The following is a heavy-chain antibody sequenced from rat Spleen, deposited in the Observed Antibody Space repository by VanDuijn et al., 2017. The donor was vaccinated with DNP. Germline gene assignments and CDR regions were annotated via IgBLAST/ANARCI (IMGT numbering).Heavy chain of an antibody. V-gene: IGHV5-7*01. CDR3: ARVSPYYAMDA. J-gene: IGHJ4*01. CDR2: IVYDGSGA. CDR1: GLTFSDYS. D-gene: IGHD3-8*01. Sequence: EVQLVESGGGLVQPGRSLKLSCVVSGLTFSDYSMAWVRQAPKRGLEWVATIVYDGSGAYYGDSVTGRFTISRDNAKNTQYLQMDSLRSEDTATYYCARVSPYYAMDAWGQGTSVTVSS.